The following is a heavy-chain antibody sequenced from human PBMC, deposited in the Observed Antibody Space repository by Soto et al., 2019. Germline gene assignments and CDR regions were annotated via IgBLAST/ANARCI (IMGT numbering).Heavy chain of an antibody. D-gene: IGHD3-16*01. CDR2: INHSGST. CDR1: GGSFSGYY. Sequence: PSETLSLTCAVYGGSFSGYYWSWIRQPPGKGLEWIGEINHSGSTNYNPSLKSRVTISVDTSKNQFSLKLSSVTAADTAVYYCARGGALNRGSRIGYYYGMDVWGQVTTVTVCS. CDR3: ARGGALNRGSRIGYYYGMDV. J-gene: IGHJ6*02. V-gene: IGHV4-34*01.